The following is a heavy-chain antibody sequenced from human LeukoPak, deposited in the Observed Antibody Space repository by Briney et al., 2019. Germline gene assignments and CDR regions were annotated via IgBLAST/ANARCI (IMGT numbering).Heavy chain of an antibody. CDR2: ISSSSSYI. V-gene: IGHV3-21*01. Sequence: GGSLRLSCAASGFTFSDYGMNWVRQAPGKGLEWVSSISSSSSYIYYADSVKGRFTISRDNAKNSLYLQMNSLRAKDTAVYYCTRDRRGYYYDSSGYRPFEYWGQGTLVTVSS. D-gene: IGHD3-22*01. J-gene: IGHJ4*02. CDR1: GFTFSDYG. CDR3: TRDRRGYYYDSSGYRPFEY.